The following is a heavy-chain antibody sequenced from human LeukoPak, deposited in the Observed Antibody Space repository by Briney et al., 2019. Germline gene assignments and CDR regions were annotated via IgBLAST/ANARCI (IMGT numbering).Heavy chain of an antibody. CDR1: GYPFSNYD. V-gene: IGHV1-2*02. CDR2: INPNSGGT. D-gene: IGHD3-22*01. CDR3: ARALSPRIVVVSEYPQASH. Sequence: GASVKVSCKASGYPFSNYDINWVRQAPGQGLEWMGWINPNSGGTNYAQKFQGRVTMTRDTSISTAYMELSRLRSDDTAVYYCARALSPRIVVVSEYPQASHWGQGTLVTVSS. J-gene: IGHJ4*02.